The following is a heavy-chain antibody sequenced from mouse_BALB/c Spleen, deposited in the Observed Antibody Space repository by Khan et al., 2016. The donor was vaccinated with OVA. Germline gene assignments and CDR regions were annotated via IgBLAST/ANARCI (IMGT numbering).Heavy chain of an antibody. Sequence: EVQRVESGGDLVKPGGSLKLSCAASGFTFSTYGMSWVRQTPDKRLEWVATFSTGGGYTYYPDSLKGRSTISRDNATNTLYLQLSSLKSEDTAMSYCARLADRDDSEGFAYWGQGTLVTVSA. CDR1: GFTFSTYG. V-gene: IGHV5-6*01. CDR3: ARLADRDDSEGFAY. D-gene: IGHD2-12*01. J-gene: IGHJ3*01. CDR2: FSTGGGYT.